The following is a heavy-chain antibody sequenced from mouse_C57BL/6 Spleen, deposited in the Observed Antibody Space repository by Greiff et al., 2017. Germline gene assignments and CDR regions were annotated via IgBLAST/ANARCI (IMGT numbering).Heavy chain of an antibody. CDR2: ISYDGRN. D-gene: IGHD2-5*01. Sequence: EVQRVESGPGLVKPSQSLSLTCSVTGYSITSGYYWNWIRQFPGNKLEWVGYISYDGRNNYNPSIKNRIPITRDTSKNPFYLKLNSVTTEDTATYYCARGFYYSNSFAYWGQGTLGTVSA. CDR1: GYSITSGYY. V-gene: IGHV3-6*01. CDR3: ARGFYYSNSFAY. J-gene: IGHJ3*01.